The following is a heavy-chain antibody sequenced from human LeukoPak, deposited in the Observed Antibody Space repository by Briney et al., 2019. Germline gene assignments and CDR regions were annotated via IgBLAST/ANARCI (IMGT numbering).Heavy chain of an antibody. V-gene: IGHV4-34*01. D-gene: IGHD5-24*01. CDR2: INHSGST. CDR3: ASGSGWLQHVY. Sequence: PSETLSLTCAVYGGSFSGYYWSWIRQPPGKGLEWIGEINHSGSTNYNPSLKSRVTISVDTSKNQFSLKLSSVTAADTAVYYCASGSGWLQHVYWGQGTLVTVSS. CDR1: GGSFSGYY. J-gene: IGHJ4*02.